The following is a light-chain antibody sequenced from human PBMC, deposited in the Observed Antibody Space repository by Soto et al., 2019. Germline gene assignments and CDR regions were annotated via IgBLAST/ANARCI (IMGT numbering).Light chain of an antibody. CDR2: DAS. J-gene: IGKJ1*01. V-gene: IGKV1-16*01. CDR1: QGISSF. CDR3: PQYHSYPAS. Sequence: DIQMTQSPSSLSASVGDRVTITCRASQGISSFLAWFQQKPGKAPKSLIHDASTLQSGVSSRFSGSGSCTHLTLSLSSLQPEDFAPYYSPQYHSYPASFVQGTKVEIK.